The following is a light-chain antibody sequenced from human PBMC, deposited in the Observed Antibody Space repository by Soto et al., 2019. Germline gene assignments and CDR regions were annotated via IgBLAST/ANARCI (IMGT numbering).Light chain of an antibody. V-gene: IGKV1-5*01. CDR1: QSINNW. J-gene: IGKJ1*01. CDR2: DAS. CDR3: QQYKSFWT. Sequence: DIQMTQSPSTLSASVGDRVTITCRASQSINNWLAWYQQKPGRAPKLLIYDASSLESGVPSRFSGRGSGTEFSLTISSLQPDDFVTYYCQQYKSFWTFGQGTKVEIK.